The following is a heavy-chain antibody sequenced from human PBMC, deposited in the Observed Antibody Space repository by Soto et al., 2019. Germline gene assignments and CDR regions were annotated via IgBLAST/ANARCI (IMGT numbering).Heavy chain of an antibody. CDR2: IDPSDSYT. D-gene: IGHD6-19*01. J-gene: IGHJ6*04. Sequence: GESLKISCKGSGYSFTSYWISWVRQMPGKGLEWMGRIDPSDSYTNYSPSFQGHVTISADKSISTAYLPWSSLKASDTAMYYCARQCIAVSGQYYYYVMDVWCKGITGAVPS. CDR1: GYSFTSYW. V-gene: IGHV5-10-1*01. CDR3: ARQCIAVSGQYYYYVMDV.